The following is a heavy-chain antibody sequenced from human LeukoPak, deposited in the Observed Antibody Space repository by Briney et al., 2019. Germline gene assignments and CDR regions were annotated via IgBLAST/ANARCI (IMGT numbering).Heavy chain of an antibody. CDR2: ISSGSSYT. CDR1: GFTFSDFY. CDR3: AREKEGRGPFDY. V-gene: IGHV3-11*05. J-gene: IGHJ4*02. Sequence: PGGSLRLSRAVSGFTFSDFYMTWIPQARAKGLECGSKISSGSSYTNYADSVKGRFTISRDNVKNSLYLQMNSLRAEDTAVYYCAREKEGRGPFDYWGQGTLVTVSS. D-gene: IGHD2-15*01.